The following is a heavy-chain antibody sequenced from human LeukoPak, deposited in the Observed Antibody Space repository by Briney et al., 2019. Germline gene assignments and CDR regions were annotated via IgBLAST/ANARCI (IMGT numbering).Heavy chain of an antibody. CDR1: GFTFDDYG. CDR3: ARSGLTGYLYYFDY. J-gene: IGHJ4*02. V-gene: IGHV3-20*04. D-gene: IGHD3-9*01. Sequence: GGSLRLSWAASGFTFDDYGMSWVRQAPGKGLEWVSGINWNGGSTGYTDSVKGRFTISRDNAKNSLYLQMNSLRAEDTALYYCARSGLTGYLYYFDYWGQGTLVTVSS. CDR2: INWNGGST.